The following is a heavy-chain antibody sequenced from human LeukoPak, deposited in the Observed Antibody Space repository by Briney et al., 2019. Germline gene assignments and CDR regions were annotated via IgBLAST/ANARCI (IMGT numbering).Heavy chain of an antibody. CDR1: GGSLSGHY. D-gene: IGHD3-16*01. Sequence: SETLSLTCAVYGGSLSGHYWTWIRQPPGKGLQWIGEVIDRGSANYNPSLKRRLTISEDKSKKQFSLRLPSVTAADTAVYYWARGVVSGRFGDYYYYYMDVWGKGTTVTVSS. V-gene: IGHV4-34*01. CDR3: ARGVVSGRFGDYYYYYMDV. J-gene: IGHJ6*03. CDR2: VIDRGSA.